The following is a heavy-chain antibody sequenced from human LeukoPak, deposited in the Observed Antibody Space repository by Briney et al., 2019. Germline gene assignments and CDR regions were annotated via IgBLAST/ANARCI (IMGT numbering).Heavy chain of an antibody. CDR1: GGSISSYY. CDR3: ARDSTAGYYYYYGMDV. V-gene: IGHV4-4*07. J-gene: IGHJ6*02. Sequence: SETLSLTCTVSGGSISSYYWSWIRQPAGKGLEWIGRIYTSGSTNYNPSLKSRVTMSVDTSKNQFSLKPSSVTAADTAVYYCARDSTAGYYYYYGMDVWGQGTTVTVSS. CDR2: IYTSGST.